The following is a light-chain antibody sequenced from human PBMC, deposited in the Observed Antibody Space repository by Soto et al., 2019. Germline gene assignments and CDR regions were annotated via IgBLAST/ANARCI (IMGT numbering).Light chain of an antibody. CDR3: QQYNNWPPYT. CDR2: AAS. V-gene: IGKV3-15*01. CDR1: QSVSSN. J-gene: IGKJ2*01. Sequence: ELVKTKSPATLSVAPGERATLSCRASQSVSSNLAWYQQKPGQAPRLLIYAASTRATVIPARFSGSGSGTEFTLTISSLQSEDFAVYYCQQYNNWPPYTFGQGTKLEIK.